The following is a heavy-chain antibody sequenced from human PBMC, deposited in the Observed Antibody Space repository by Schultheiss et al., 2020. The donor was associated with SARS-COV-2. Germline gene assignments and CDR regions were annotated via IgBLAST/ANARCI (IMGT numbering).Heavy chain of an antibody. J-gene: IGHJ5*02. V-gene: IGHV1-18*01. CDR1: GYTFTSYG. CDR3: ARDLTVTTHNWFDP. Sequence: ASVKVSCKASGYTFTSYGISWVRQAPGQGLEWMGWISAYNGNTNYAQKMQGRVTITRDTSASTAYMELSSLRSDDTAVYYCARDLTVTTHNWFDPWGQGTLVTVSS. D-gene: IGHD4-17*01. CDR2: ISAYNGNT.